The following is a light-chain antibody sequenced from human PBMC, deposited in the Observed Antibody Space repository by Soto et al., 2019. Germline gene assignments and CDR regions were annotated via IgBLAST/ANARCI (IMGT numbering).Light chain of an antibody. CDR2: DAS. CDR3: QQVNGWPWT. V-gene: IGKV3-15*01. CDR1: QSVRNW. Sequence: EIVMTQSPGTLSVSVGERVTLSCRASQSVRNWLAWYRQKPGQGPKLLIYDASIWDSGVPSRFSGSGSGTEFTLTISSLQPEDFAVYYCQQVNGWPWTFGGGTKVDIK. J-gene: IGKJ4*02.